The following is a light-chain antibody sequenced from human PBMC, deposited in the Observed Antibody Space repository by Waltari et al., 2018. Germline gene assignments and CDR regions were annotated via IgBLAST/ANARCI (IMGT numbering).Light chain of an antibody. J-gene: IGLJ3*02. CDR1: LSNIRAGYD. Sequence: QSVLTQPPSVPRAPGQRATLSCTASLSNIRAGYDVHWHQQLPGTAPQLRIYGDSNRPSGVPDRFSGSKSGTSASLAITGLQAEDEADYCCQSYDSSLSGYWVFGGGTKLTVL. CDR3: QSYDSSLSGYWV. CDR2: GDS. V-gene: IGLV1-40*01.